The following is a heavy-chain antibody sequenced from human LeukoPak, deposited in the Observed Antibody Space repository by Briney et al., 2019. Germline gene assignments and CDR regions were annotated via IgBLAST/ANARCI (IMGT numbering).Heavy chain of an antibody. Sequence: ASVKVSCKVSGYTLTELSLHWVRQAPGKALEWMGRFDPEDGETIYARKFQGRVTMTEDTSTDTAYMELSSLRSEDTAVYFCAVSLTTGGYYGMDVWGQGTTVTVSS. CDR2: FDPEDGET. CDR3: AVSLTTGGYYGMDV. D-gene: IGHD1-1*01. J-gene: IGHJ6*02. V-gene: IGHV1-24*01. CDR1: GYTLTELS.